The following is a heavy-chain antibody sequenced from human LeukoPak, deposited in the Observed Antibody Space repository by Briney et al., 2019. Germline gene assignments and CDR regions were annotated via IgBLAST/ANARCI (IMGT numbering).Heavy chain of an antibody. CDR1: GYTFTGYY. CDR2: INPNSGDT. J-gene: IGHJ4*02. Sequence: ASVKVSCKASGYTFTGYYMHWVRQAPGQGLEWMGWINPNSGDTKYAQKFQGRVTMTRDTSISTAYMELRRLRSDDTAVYYCAREPYSSGWDSWGQGTLVTISS. CDR3: AREPYSSGWDS. D-gene: IGHD6-19*01. V-gene: IGHV1-2*02.